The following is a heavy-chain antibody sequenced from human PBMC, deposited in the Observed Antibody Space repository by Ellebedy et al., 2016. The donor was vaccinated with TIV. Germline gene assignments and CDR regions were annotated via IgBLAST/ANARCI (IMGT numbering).Heavy chain of an antibody. J-gene: IGHJ3*02. Sequence: SVKVSCXASGGTFSSYAISWVRQAPGQGLEWMGGITPIFGTEIYAQKFQDRLTITADESTSTVYMELRSLTYEDTAVFYCARVPDTRIQTEVHDAFDIWGPGTTVTVSS. CDR1: GGTFSSYA. D-gene: IGHD5-18*01. V-gene: IGHV1-69*13. CDR3: ARVPDTRIQTEVHDAFDI. CDR2: ITPIFGTE.